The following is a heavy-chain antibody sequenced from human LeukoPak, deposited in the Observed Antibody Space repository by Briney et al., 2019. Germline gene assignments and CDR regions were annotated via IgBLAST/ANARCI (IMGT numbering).Heavy chain of an antibody. Sequence: GGSLRLSCAASGFTFSSYWMHWVRQAPGKGLVWVSRITSDGSSTRYPDSVKGRFTISRDNAKNTLSLQMNSLRAEDTAVYYCARGISDTAMVMDYWGQGTLVTVSS. D-gene: IGHD5-18*01. CDR3: ARGISDTAMVMDY. J-gene: IGHJ4*02. V-gene: IGHV3-74*01. CDR1: GFTFSSYW. CDR2: ITSDGSST.